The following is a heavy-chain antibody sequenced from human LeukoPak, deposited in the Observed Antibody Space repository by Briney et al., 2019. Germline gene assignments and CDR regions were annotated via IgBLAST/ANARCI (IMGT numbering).Heavy chain of an antibody. Sequence: ASVKVSCKASGYTFTSYGISWVRQAPGQGLEWMGRISAYSGNTNYAQKLQGRVTMTTDTSTSTAYMELRSLRSDDTAVYYCARVHGIIQLGQIRFDYWGQGTLVTVSS. CDR3: ARVHGIIQLGQIRFDY. CDR2: ISAYSGNT. V-gene: IGHV1-18*01. CDR1: GYTFTSYG. J-gene: IGHJ4*02. D-gene: IGHD5-18*01.